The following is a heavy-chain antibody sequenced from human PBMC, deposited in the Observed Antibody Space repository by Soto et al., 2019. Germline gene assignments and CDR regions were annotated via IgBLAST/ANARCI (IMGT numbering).Heavy chain of an antibody. D-gene: IGHD6-13*01. V-gene: IGHV1-18*01. CDR1: GYTFSTYP. CDR2: ISTYNGKT. Sequence: ASVKVSCKTSGYTFSTYPISWVRQAPGQGLEWVGWISTYNGKTNYGQKFQGRVTITTDTTASTAYMNLSNLRSDDTAVYYCARDRVEAALGTFDQWGQGTLVTVSS. CDR3: ARDRVEAALGTFDQ. J-gene: IGHJ4*02.